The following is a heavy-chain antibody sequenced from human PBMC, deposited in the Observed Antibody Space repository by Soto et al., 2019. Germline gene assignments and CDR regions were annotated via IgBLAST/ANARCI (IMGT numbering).Heavy chain of an antibody. CDR3: ARCIQQWMLGDYGMDV. CDR1: GGTFRSNV. J-gene: IGHJ6*02. D-gene: IGHD6-19*01. V-gene: IGHV1-69*01. Sequence: QVQLVQSGAEVKKPGSSVKVSCKASGGTFRSNVISWVRQPPGKGLGWMGGITPIFGTANYAQKFQGRVTITADESTSTAYMELSSLRSEDTAVYYCARCIQQWMLGDYGMDVWGQGTTVTVSS. CDR2: ITPIFGTA.